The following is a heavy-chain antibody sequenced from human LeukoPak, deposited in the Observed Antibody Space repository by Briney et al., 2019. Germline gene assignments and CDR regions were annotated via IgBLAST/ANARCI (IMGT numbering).Heavy chain of an antibody. CDR3: ARALTYSSTSVSAFDI. Sequence: SETLSLTCTVSGGSISSYYWSWIRQPPGKGLEWIGYIFYSGSTNYNPSLRSRLTISRDTSKNQFSLKLSSVTAADTAMYYCARALTYSSTSVSAFDIWGQGTMVTVSS. V-gene: IGHV4-59*01. CDR2: IFYSGST. J-gene: IGHJ3*02. D-gene: IGHD6-6*01. CDR1: GGSISSYY.